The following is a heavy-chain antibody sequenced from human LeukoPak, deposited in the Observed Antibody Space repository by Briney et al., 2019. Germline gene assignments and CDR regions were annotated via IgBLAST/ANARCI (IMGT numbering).Heavy chain of an antibody. CDR3: ARSDTGTSMSPYYYFGMDV. CDR1: GYTFTDYY. D-gene: IGHD5-18*01. V-gene: IGHV1-2*02. J-gene: IGHJ6*02. CDR2: INPNSGGT. Sequence: ASVKVSCKASGYTFTDYYIHWVRQAPGQGLEWMGWINPNSGGTNSAQRFQGRVTMTRDTSISTAYMELSRLRSGDTAVYYCARSDTGTSMSPYYYFGMDVWGQGTTVTVSS.